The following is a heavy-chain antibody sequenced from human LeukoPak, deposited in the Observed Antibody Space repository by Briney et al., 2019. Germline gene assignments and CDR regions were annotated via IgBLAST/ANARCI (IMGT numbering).Heavy chain of an antibody. CDR1: GASITNYY. V-gene: IGHV4-59*12. Sequence: SETLSLTCTVSGASITNYYWSWIRQPPGKGPEWIGHIFYIGNTNYNPSLKSRVTMSVDTSRNQFSLKLSSVTAADTAVYYCVREEPRYSSSWGGEVTPSIVDYWGQGTLVTVSS. J-gene: IGHJ4*02. CDR3: VREEPRYSSSWGGEVTPSIVDY. D-gene: IGHD6-13*01. CDR2: IFYIGNT.